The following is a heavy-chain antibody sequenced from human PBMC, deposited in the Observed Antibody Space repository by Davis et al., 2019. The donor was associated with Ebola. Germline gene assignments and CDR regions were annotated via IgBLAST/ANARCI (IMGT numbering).Heavy chain of an antibody. CDR1: GGTFSSYA. CDR2: IIPIFGTA. D-gene: IGHD1-1*01. J-gene: IGHJ4*02. V-gene: IGHV1-69*05. CDR3: ARAQFPTTSDH. Sequence: SVKVSCKASGGTFSSYAISWVRQAPGQGLEWMGGIIPIFGTANYAQKFQGRVTMTTDTSTNTVYMELRSLRSDDTAVYYCARAQFPTTSDHWGQGTLVTVSS.